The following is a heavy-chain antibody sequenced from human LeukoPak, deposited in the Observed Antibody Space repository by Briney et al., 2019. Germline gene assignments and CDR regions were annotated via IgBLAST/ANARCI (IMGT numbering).Heavy chain of an antibody. J-gene: IGHJ4*02. D-gene: IGHD6-19*01. CDR3: ARLGAVARGIDY. V-gene: IGHV5-51*01. CDR2: IYPADFDT. Sequence: PGESLKISCQGSGYTFKTDWIAWVRQMPGNGLQWMGSIYPADFDTRYSPSFQGQVTISADKSINTAYLQWNTLKASDTAKYYCARLGAVARGIDYWGQGTLVTVSS. CDR1: GYTFKTDW.